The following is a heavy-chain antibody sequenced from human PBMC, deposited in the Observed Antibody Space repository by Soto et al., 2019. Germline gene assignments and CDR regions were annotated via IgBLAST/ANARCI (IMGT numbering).Heavy chain of an antibody. J-gene: IGHJ4*02. Sequence: GGSLRLSCAASGFTFSSYGMHWVRQAPGKGLEWVAVISYDGSNKYYADSVKGRFTISRDNSKNTLYLQMNSLRAEDTAVYYCAKDLDDIVVVPAAYKGFYFDYWGQGTLVTV. CDR1: GFTFSSYG. V-gene: IGHV3-30*18. CDR3: AKDLDDIVVVPAAYKGFYFDY. CDR2: ISYDGSNK. D-gene: IGHD2-2*01.